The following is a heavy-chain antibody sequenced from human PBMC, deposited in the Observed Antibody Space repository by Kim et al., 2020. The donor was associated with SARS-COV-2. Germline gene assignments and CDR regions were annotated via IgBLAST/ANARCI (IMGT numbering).Heavy chain of an antibody. J-gene: IGHJ6*02. CDR3: AREVGYGYDYYYYGMDV. CDR2: ISYDGSNK. V-gene: IGHV3-30*04. CDR1: GFTFSSYA. D-gene: IGHD5-18*01. Sequence: GGSLRLSCAASGFTFSSYAMHWVRQAPGKGLEWVAVISYDGSNKYYADSVKGRFTISRDNSKNTLYLQMNSLRAEDTAVYYCAREVGYGYDYYYYGMDVWGQGTTVTVS.